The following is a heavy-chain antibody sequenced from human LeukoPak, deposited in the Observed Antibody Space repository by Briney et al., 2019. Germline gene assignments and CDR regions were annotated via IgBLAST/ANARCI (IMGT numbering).Heavy chain of an antibody. CDR2: INPNSGGT. V-gene: IGHV1-2*06. CDR3: ARTSINPQCLASTNWFDP. D-gene: IGHD6-19*01. Sequence: GASVKVSCKASGYTFTGYYMHWVRQAPGQGLEWMGRINPNSGGTNYAQKFQGRVTMTRDTSISTAYMELSRLRSDDTAVYYCARTSINPQCLASTNWFDPWGQGTLVTVSS. J-gene: IGHJ5*02. CDR1: GYTFTGYY.